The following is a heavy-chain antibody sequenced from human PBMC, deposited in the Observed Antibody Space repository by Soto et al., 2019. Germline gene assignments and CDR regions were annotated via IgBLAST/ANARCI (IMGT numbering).Heavy chain of an antibody. Sequence: GESLKISCAASGFTFSSYGMHWVRQAPGKGLEWVAVIWYDGSNKYYADSVKGRFTISRDNSKNTLYLQMNSLRAEDTAVYYCAGVRYSYGVRGAFDIWGQGTMVTVS. D-gene: IGHD5-18*01. CDR2: IWYDGSNK. CDR3: AGVRYSYGVRGAFDI. V-gene: IGHV3-33*01. CDR1: GFTFSSYG. J-gene: IGHJ3*02.